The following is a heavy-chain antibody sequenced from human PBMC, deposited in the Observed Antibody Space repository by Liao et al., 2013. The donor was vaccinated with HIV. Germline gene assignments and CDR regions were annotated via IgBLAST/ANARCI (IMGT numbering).Heavy chain of an antibody. V-gene: IGHV4-61*02. CDR2: IYTTNENT. CDR1: GGSISSADYY. J-gene: IGHJ5*02. CDR3: ARDDFWTDRFFGA. D-gene: IGHD3/OR15-3a*01. Sequence: QVQLQESGPGLVKPSQTLSLTCSVSGGSISSADYYWSWIRQPAGKGLEWIGRIYTTNENTNYSPSLKGRVTMSVDTSKNQFSLRLRYVTAADTAVYYCARDDFWTDRFFGAWGQGIPVIVSS.